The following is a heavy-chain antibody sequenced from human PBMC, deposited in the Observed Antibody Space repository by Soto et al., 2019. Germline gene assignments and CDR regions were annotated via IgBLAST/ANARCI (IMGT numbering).Heavy chain of an antibody. J-gene: IGHJ4*02. CDR3: ARGVPIVVVVAAIEVDY. V-gene: IGHV3-30-3*01. D-gene: IGHD2-15*01. Sequence: VQLVESGGGVVQPGRSLRLSCAASGFTFSSYAMHWVRQAPGKGLEWVAVISYDGSNKYYADSVKGRFTISRDNSKNTLYLQMNSLRAEDTAVYYCARGVPIVVVVAAIEVDYWGQGTLVTVSS. CDR1: GFTFSSYA. CDR2: ISYDGSNK.